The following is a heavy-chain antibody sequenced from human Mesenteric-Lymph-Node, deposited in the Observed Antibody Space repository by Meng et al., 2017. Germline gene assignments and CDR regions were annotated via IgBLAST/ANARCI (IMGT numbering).Heavy chain of an antibody. CDR2: ISVTGDYT. J-gene: IGHJ4*02. D-gene: IGHD1-1*01. V-gene: IGHV3-23*04. CDR3: ARDRTGLDY. CDR1: GITLNNHA. Sequence: HVVAVGGGLVPPGGSRRLFFGASGITLNNHAMSWVRQAPGKGLEWVSAISVTGDYTYYADSVKGRFTISRDSSKNTLFLQMSSLRAEDTAVYYCARDRTGLDYWGQGTLVTVSS.